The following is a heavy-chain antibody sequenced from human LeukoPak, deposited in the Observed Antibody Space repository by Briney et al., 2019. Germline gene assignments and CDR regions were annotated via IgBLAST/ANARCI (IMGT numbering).Heavy chain of an antibody. J-gene: IGHJ4*02. CDR1: GGSVSSGSYY. CDR2: IYYSGST. CDR3: AREVGIAARPFDY. Sequence: SETLSLTYTVSGGSVSSGSYYWSWIRQPPGKGLEWIGYIYYSGSTNYNPSLKSRVTISVDTSKNQFSLKLSSVTAADTAVYYCAREVGIAARPFDYWGQGTLVTVSS. D-gene: IGHD6-6*01. V-gene: IGHV4-61*01.